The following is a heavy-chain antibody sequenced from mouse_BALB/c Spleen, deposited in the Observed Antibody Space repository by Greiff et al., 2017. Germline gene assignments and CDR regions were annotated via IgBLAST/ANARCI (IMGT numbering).Heavy chain of an antibody. V-gene: IGHV5-6-5*01. CDR1: GFTFSSYA. Sequence: EVKLVESGGGLVKPGGSLKLSCAASGFTFSSYAMSWVRQTPEKRLEWVASISSGGSTYYPDSVKGRFTISRDNARNILYLQMSRLRSEDTAMYYCARGRGNYVAYWGQGTTLTVSS. CDR3: ARGRGNYVAY. CDR2: ISSGGST. J-gene: IGHJ2*01.